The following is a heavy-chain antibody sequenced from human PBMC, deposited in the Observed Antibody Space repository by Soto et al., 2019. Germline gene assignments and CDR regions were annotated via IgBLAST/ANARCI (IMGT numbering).Heavy chain of an antibody. V-gene: IGHV4-39*01. J-gene: IGHJ4*02. D-gene: IGHD3-9*01. CDR1: EGNIVDIGFY. CDR2: IYYSGST. Sequence: HTNTVSEGNIVDIGFYWIWIRQTPGKGLEWIGIIYYSGSTYYNPSLKSRVTISVDTSKSQFSLNLNSVTAADTAVYYWARGYDIRSGPLDYWGQGTLVTVSS. CDR3: ARGYDIRSGPLDY.